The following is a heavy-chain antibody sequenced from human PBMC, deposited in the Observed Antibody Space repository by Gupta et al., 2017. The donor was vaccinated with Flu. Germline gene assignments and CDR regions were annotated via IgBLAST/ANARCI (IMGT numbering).Heavy chain of an antibody. CDR1: GFTFINYE. J-gene: IGHJ4*02. CDR2: INSPGTTK. CDR3: ARDRSLYSTGIDY. D-gene: IGHD4-4*01. V-gene: IGHV3-48*03. Sequence: EVQLVESGGGLVQPGGSLELSCIASGFTFINYEFNWVRRAPGKGLEWLSYINSPGTTKYYADSVKGRFFISRDNTKNSLSLEMHSLTAEDTAVYYCARDRSLYSTGIDYWGQGTLVTVSS.